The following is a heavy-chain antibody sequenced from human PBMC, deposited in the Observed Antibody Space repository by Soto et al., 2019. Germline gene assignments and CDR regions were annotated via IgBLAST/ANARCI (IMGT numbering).Heavy chain of an antibody. D-gene: IGHD3-3*01. Sequence: PSETLSLTCPVSGGSIISSTYYWGWIRQPPGKGLEWIGSTYYSGSANYNPSLKSRVTISVDTSKNQFSLKLSSVTAADTAVYYCAXHGDFWSGSQGYNWFDPWGQGTLVTVSS. J-gene: IGHJ5*02. CDR1: GGSIISSTYY. CDR3: AXHGDFWSGSQGYNWFDP. CDR2: TYYSGSA. V-gene: IGHV4-39*01.